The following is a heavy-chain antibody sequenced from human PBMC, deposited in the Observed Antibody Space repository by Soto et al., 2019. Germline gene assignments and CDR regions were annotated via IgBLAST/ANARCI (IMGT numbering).Heavy chain of an antibody. CDR1: GYSISSGYY. Sequence: SETLSLTCAVSGYSISSGYYWGWIRQPPGKGLEWIGSIYHSGSTYYNPSLKSRVTISVDTSKNQFSLKLSSVTAADTAVYYCARVGDYYGSGSRLGSYWGQGTLVTVS. CDR2: IYHSGST. J-gene: IGHJ4*02. V-gene: IGHV4-38-2*01. D-gene: IGHD3-10*01. CDR3: ARVGDYYGSGSRLGSY.